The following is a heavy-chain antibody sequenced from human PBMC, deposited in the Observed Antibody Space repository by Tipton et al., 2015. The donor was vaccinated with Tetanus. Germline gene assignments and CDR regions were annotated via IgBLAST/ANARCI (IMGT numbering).Heavy chain of an antibody. J-gene: IGHJ5*02. V-gene: IGHV4-34*01. CDR1: GGSSSSFY. CDR2: INQRGGI. Sequence: TLSLTCAVSGGSSSSFYWSWIRQPPGKGLEWIGEINQRGGISYNPSLKSRVTISVDTSKSHFSLNITSVTAADTAVYYCARSADNWFDPWGQGILVTVSS. CDR3: ARSADNWFDP.